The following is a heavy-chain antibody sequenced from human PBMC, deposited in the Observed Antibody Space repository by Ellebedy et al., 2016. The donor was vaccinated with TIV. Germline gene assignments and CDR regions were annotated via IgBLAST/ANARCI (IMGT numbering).Heavy chain of an antibody. CDR3: ARDKGAEFCSGGSCYRTYYYYYGMDV. V-gene: IGHV4-59*01. Sequence: MPSETLSLTCAVYGGSFSGYYWSWIRQPPGKGLAWIGSIYYSGSTNYNPSLKSRVTISVDTSKNQFSLKLSSVTAADTAVYYCARDKGAEFCSGGSCYRTYYYYYGMDVWGQGTTVTVSS. CDR2: IYYSGST. CDR1: GGSFSGYY. J-gene: IGHJ6*02. D-gene: IGHD2-15*01.